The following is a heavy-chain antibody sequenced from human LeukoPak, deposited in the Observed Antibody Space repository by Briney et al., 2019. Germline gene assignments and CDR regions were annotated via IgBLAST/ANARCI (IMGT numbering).Heavy chain of an antibody. J-gene: IGHJ5*02. CDR3: ARDYRGGTWFDP. Sequence: PGGSLRLSCAPSGFTFSSYWMSWVRQAPGKGLEWVANIKQDGSEKYYVDSVKGRFTIYRDNAQNSLYLQMNSLRAEDTAVYYCARDYRGGTWFDPWGQGTLVTVSS. V-gene: IGHV3-7*01. CDR2: IKQDGSEK. D-gene: IGHD3-16*01. CDR1: GFTFSSYW.